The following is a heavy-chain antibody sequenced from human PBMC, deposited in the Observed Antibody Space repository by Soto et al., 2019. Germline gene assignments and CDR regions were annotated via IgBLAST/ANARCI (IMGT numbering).Heavy chain of an antibody. CDR1: GFTFINAW. V-gene: IGHV3-15*01. CDR3: TTVHFYYYYGMDV. CDR2: IKSKTDGGTT. J-gene: IGHJ6*02. Sequence: GGSLRLSCAASGFTFINAWMSWVRQAPGKGLERVGRIKSKTDGGTTDYAASVKGRFTISRDDSKNTLYLQMNSLKTEDTAVYYCTTVHFYYYYGMDVWGQGTTVTVSS.